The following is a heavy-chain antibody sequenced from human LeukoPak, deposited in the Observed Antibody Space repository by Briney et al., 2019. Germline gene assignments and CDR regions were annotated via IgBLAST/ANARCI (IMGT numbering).Heavy chain of an antibody. J-gene: IGHJ3*02. CDR1: GGSISSYY. CDR2: IYYSGST. CDR3: ARLVSPAKSSSWYDAFDI. V-gene: IGHV4-59*08. D-gene: IGHD6-13*01. Sequence: PSETLSLTCTVSGGSISSYYWSWIRQPPGKGLEWIGYIYYSGSTNYNPSLKSRVTISVDTSKNQFSLKLSSVTAADTAVYYCARLVSPAKSSSWYDAFDIWGQGTMVTVSS.